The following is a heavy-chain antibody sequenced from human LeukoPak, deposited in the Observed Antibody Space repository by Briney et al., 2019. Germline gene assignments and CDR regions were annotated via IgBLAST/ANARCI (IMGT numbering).Heavy chain of an antibody. Sequence: PSETLSLTCAVSGGSISSSNWWSWVRQPPGKGLEWIGEIYHSGSTNYNPSLKSRVTISVDKSKNQFSLKLSSVTAADTAVYYCARRGVSSGWTLDYWGQGTLVTVPS. CDR2: IYHSGST. V-gene: IGHV4-4*02. CDR1: GGSISSSNW. D-gene: IGHD6-19*01. J-gene: IGHJ4*02. CDR3: ARRGVSSGWTLDY.